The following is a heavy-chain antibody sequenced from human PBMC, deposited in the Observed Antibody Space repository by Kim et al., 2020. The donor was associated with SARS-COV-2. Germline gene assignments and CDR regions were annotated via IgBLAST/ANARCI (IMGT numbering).Heavy chain of an antibody. D-gene: IGHD3-16*02. Sequence: ASVKVSCKASGYTFTSYAMNWVRQAPGQGLEWMGWINTNTGNPTYAQGFTGRFVFSLDTSVSTAYLQISSLKAEDTAVYYCAREYYDYIWGSYRAVDYWGQGTLVTVSS. CDR2: INTNTGNP. CDR3: AREYYDYIWGSYRAVDY. J-gene: IGHJ4*02. CDR1: GYTFTSYA. V-gene: IGHV7-4-1*02.